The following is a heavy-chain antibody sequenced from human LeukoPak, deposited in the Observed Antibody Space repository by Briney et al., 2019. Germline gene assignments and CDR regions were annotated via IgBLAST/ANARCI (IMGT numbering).Heavy chain of an antibody. V-gene: IGHV3-66*01. CDR1: GVSVSSNF. CDR3: TRDPPAVAINTYA. D-gene: IGHD6-13*01. J-gene: IGHJ5*02. CDR2: IYSGGET. Sequence: GGSLRLSCAASGVSVSSNFMIWVRQAPGKGLEWVSLIYSGGETSYADSVKGRFSIPRDNSKNTLYLQMNSLRVEDTAVYYCTRDPPAVAINTYAWGQGTLVTVSS.